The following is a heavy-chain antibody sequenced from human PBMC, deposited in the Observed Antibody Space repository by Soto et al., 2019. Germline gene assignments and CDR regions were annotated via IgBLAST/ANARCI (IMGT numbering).Heavy chain of an antibody. Sequence: VLLVESGGGLLQPGRSLRLSCAVSGFNFGNYAMHWVRQAPGKGLEWVAAINWNSDKVAYAGSVLGRFTIFRDSAKNSLHLQMNDLTTEDTALYYCAKDKGGTQYYIDSWGQGILVTVSS. J-gene: IGHJ4*02. V-gene: IGHV3-9*01. CDR3: AKDKGGTQYYIDS. D-gene: IGHD6-25*01. CDR2: INWNSDKV. CDR1: GFNFGNYA.